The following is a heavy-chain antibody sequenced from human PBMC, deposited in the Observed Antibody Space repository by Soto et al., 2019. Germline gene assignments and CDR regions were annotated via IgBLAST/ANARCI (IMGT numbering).Heavy chain of an antibody. CDR1: GFTFSSYW. Sequence: GGSLRLSCAASGFTFSSYWMSWVRQAPGKGLEWVANIKQDGSEKYYVDSVKGRFTISRDNAKNSLYLQMNSLRAEDTAVYYCARDLYYGDYVGGYYYYGMDVWGQGTTVTVSS. V-gene: IGHV3-7*05. CDR2: IKQDGSEK. D-gene: IGHD4-17*01. CDR3: ARDLYYGDYVGGYYYYGMDV. J-gene: IGHJ6*02.